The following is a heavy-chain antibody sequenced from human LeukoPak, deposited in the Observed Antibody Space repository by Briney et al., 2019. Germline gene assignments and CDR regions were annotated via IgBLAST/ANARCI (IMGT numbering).Heavy chain of an antibody. D-gene: IGHD2-15*01. CDR3: ARVGGYCSGGSCYSTPEYFQH. J-gene: IGHJ1*01. V-gene: IGHV1-2*06. CDR1: GYTFTGYY. Sequence: ASVKVSCKASGYTFTGYYMHWVRQAPGQGLKWMGRINPNSGGTNYAPKFQGRVTMTRDTSISTAYMELSRLRSDDTAVYYCARVGGYCSGGSCYSTPEYFQHWGQGTLVTVSS. CDR2: INPNSGGT.